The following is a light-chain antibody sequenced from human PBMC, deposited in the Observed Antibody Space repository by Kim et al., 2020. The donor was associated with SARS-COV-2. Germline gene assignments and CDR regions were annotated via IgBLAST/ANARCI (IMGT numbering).Light chain of an antibody. CDR1: QSVSSSY. J-gene: IGKJ1*01. Sequence: EIVLTQSPGTLSLSPGERATLSCRASQSVSSSYLAWYQQKPGQAPRLLIYGASSRATGIPDRFSGSGSGTDFTLTISRLEPEDFAVYYCQQYGSSAWTFGQGTKWISN. V-gene: IGKV3-20*01. CDR3: QQYGSSAWT. CDR2: GAS.